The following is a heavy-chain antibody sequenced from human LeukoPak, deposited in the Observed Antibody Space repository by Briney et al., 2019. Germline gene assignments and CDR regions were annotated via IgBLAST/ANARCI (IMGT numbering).Heavy chain of an antibody. CDR1: GFTFSSSS. D-gene: IGHD5-24*01. CDR2: ISSSSRYT. CDR3: ARVRWLQILGTYYIDV. Sequence: GGSLRLSCAASGFTFSSSSMNWVRQAPGKGLESVSTISSSSRYTYYADSVKGRFTISRDNAKNSLYLKMNSLRAEDMTASYCARVRWLQILGTYYIDVWGKGTTVTVSS. V-gene: IGHV3-21*01. J-gene: IGHJ6*03.